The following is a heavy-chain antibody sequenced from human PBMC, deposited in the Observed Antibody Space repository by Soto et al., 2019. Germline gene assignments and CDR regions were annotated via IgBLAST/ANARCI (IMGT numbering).Heavy chain of an antibody. CDR3: ASSDYYDSSGYYYAFDY. D-gene: IGHD3-22*01. J-gene: IGHJ4*02. V-gene: IGHV1-69*01. Sequence: QVQLVQSGAEVQKPGSSVKVSCKASGGTFSSYAISWVRQAPGQGLEWMGGIIPIFGTANYAQKFQGRVTITADESTSTAYMELSSLRSEDTAVYYCASSDYYDSSGYYYAFDYWGQGTLVTVSS. CDR2: IIPIFGTA. CDR1: GGTFSSYA.